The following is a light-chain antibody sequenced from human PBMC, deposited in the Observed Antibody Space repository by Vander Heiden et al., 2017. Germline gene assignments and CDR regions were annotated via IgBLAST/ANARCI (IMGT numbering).Light chain of an antibody. Sequence: DIPMTPSPSTLSASVGDRVTITCRASQSISSWLAWYQQKPGKAPKLLIYKASTLESGVPSRFSGSGSGTDFTLTISSLQPDDFATYYCQQYDSFPETFGQGTKVEIK. CDR3: QQYDSFPET. CDR1: QSISSW. J-gene: IGKJ1*01. CDR2: KAS. V-gene: IGKV1-5*03.